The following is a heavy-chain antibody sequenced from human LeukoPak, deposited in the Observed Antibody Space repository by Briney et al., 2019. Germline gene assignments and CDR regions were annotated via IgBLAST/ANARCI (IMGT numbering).Heavy chain of an antibody. CDR2: IYYSGST. CDR1: GGSISSSSYY. D-gene: IGHD3-22*01. Sequence: SETLSLTCTVSGGSISSSSYYWGWIRQPPGKGLEWIGSIYYSGSTYYNPSLKSRVTISVDTSKNQFSLKLSSVTAADTAVYYCARDPGYYYDSSDEAGYFDYWGQGTLVTVSS. CDR3: ARDPGYYYDSSDEAGYFDY. J-gene: IGHJ4*02. V-gene: IGHV4-39*07.